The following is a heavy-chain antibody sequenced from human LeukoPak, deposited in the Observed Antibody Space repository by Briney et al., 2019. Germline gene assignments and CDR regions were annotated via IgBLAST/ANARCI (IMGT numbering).Heavy chain of an antibody. CDR1: GSTFDDHG. Sequence: GGSLRLSCAASGSTFDDHGMSWVRQPPGKGLECVSCISSSGSHIYSVESVKGRFAVSRDNAKNSLYLQMNSLRAEDTALYYCARGCFGELLFDHWGQGTLVTVPS. J-gene: IGHJ4*02. V-gene: IGHV3-20*04. CDR2: ISSSGSHI. CDR3: ARGCFGELLFDH. D-gene: IGHD3-10*01.